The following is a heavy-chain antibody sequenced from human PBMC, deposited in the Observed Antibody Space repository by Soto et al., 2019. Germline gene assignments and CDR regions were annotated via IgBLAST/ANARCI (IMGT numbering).Heavy chain of an antibody. Sequence: GGSLRLSCAASGFTFASYAMNWVRQVPGKGLEWISFINSGSDTIYYGDSVKGRFTISRDNAKNALYLQMNSLRDDDTAVYYCARPHLDRPTYYGLDVWGQGTTVTVSS. D-gene: IGHD3-16*01. V-gene: IGHV3-48*02. CDR1: GFTFASYA. CDR3: ARPHLDRPTYYGLDV. CDR2: INSGSDTI. J-gene: IGHJ6*02.